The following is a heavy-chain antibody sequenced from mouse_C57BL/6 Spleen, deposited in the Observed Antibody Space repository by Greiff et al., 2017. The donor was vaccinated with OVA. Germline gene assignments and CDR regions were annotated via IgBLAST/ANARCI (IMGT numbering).Heavy chain of an antibody. J-gene: IGHJ1*03. V-gene: IGHV10-1*01. Sequence: VQGVESGGGLVQPKGSLKLSCAASGFSFNTYAMNWVRQAPGKGLEWVARIRSKSNNYATYYADSVKDRFTISRDDSESMLYLQMNNLKTEDTAMYYCVSPYYDYDYWYFDVWGTGTTVTVSS. CDR2: IRSKSNNYAT. D-gene: IGHD2-4*01. CDR1: GFSFNTYA. CDR3: VSPYYDYDYWYFDV.